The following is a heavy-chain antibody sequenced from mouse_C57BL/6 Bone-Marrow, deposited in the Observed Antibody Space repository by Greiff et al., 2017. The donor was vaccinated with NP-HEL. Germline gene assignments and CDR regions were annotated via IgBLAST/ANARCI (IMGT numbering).Heavy chain of an antibody. V-gene: IGHV1-22*01. Sequence: EVKLQQSGPELVKPGASVKMSCKASGYTFTDYNMHWVKQSHGKSLEWIGYINPNNGGTSYNQKFKGKATLTVNKSSSTAYMELRSLTSEDSAVYYCARVLLRQVSWFAYWGQGTLVTVSA. J-gene: IGHJ3*01. CDR3: ARVLLRQVSWFAY. D-gene: IGHD1-1*01. CDR1: GYTFTDYN. CDR2: INPNNGGT.